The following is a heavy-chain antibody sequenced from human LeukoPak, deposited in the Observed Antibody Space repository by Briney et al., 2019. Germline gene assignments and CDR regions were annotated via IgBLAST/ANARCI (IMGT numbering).Heavy chain of an antibody. CDR1: GGSISPYY. CDR2: IYYNGIT. Sequence: SETLSLTCTVSGGSISPYYWSWIRQPPGKGLEWIGYIYYNGITSYKPSLKGRVTISVDTSKNQFSLKLSSVTAADTAVYYCARMASSNNWFDPWGQGTLATVSS. CDR3: ARMASSNNWFDP. V-gene: IGHV4-59*01. D-gene: IGHD5-24*01. J-gene: IGHJ5*02.